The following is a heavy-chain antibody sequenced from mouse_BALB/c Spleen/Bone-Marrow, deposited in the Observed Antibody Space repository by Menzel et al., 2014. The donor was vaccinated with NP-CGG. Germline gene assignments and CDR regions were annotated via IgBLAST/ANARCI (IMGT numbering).Heavy chain of an antibody. CDR2: ISGYYGDA. CDR1: GYTFTDHA. CDR3: ARSGKVRNAMDY. D-gene: IGHD2-14*01. V-gene: IGHV1S137*01. J-gene: IGHJ4*01. Sequence: QVQLQQPGAKLVRPGVSVKISCKGSGYTFTDHAIHWVKRSHAKSLEWIGVISGYYGDAIYNQKFKGKATMTVDKSSSTDYMELARLTSEDSAIYYCARSGKVRNAMDYWGQGTSVTVSS.